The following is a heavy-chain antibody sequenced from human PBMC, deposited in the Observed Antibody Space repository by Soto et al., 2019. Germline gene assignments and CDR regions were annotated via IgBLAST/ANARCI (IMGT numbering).Heavy chain of an antibody. CDR2: IYPGDSDT. J-gene: IGHJ4*02. CDR1: GYSFTSYW. D-gene: IGHD3-9*01. Sequence: GESLKISCKGSGYSFTSYWIGWVRQMPGKGLEWMGIIYPGDSDTRYSPSFQGQVTISADKSISTAYLQWSSLKASDTAMYYCSTQYYDILTGYCYIDYWGQGTLVTVSS. V-gene: IGHV5-51*01. CDR3: STQYYDILTGYCYIDY.